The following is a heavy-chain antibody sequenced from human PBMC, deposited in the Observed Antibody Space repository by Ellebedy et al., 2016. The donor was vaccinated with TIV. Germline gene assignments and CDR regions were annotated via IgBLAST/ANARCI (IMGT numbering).Heavy chain of an antibody. J-gene: IGHJ4*02. CDR2: IKSKTDGGTT. D-gene: IGHD3-3*01. V-gene: IGHV3-15*01. Sequence: GGSLRLXXAASGFTFSNAWMSWVRQAPGKGLEWVGRIKSKTDGGTTDYAAPVKGRFTISRDDSKNTLYLQMNSLKTEDTAVYYCTTAFSYDLLLSYWGQGTLVTVSS. CDR3: TTAFSYDLLLSY. CDR1: GFTFSNAW.